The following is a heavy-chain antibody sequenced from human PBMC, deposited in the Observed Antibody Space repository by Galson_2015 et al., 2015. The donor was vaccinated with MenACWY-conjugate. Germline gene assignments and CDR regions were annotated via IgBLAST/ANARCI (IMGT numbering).Heavy chain of an antibody. CDR2: IGSSGFST. D-gene: IGHD3-9*01. CDR1: GFTFSNYA. Sequence: SLRLSCAASGFTFSNYAISWVRQAPGKGLEWVSGIGSSGFSTYYADSVKGRFTMSRDNSKNTLYLQMNSLRAEDTAVYYCAKDLVKNYEMLTGYYNDWGQGTQVTVSS. V-gene: IGHV3-23*01. J-gene: IGHJ4*02. CDR3: AKDLVKNYEMLTGYYND.